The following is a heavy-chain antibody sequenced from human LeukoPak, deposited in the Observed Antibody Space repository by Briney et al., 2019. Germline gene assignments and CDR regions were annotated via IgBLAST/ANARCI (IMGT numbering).Heavy chain of an antibody. CDR2: IYHSGST. Sequence: SETLSLTCAVPGGSISSSNWWSWVRQPPGKGLEWIGEIYHSGSTNYNPSLKSRVTISVDKSKNQFSLKLSSVTAADTAVYYCARDESGYSYGYAYWGQGTLVTVSS. CDR1: GGSISSSNW. V-gene: IGHV4-4*02. CDR3: ARDESGYSYGYAY. J-gene: IGHJ4*02. D-gene: IGHD5-18*01.